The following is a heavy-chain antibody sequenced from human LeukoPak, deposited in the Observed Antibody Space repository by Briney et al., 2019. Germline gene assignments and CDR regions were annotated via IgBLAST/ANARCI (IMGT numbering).Heavy chain of an antibody. D-gene: IGHD1-26*01. CDR3: ARMREYSGNSYPNFDY. Sequence: GGSLRLSCAASGFTFSSCAMSWVRQAPAKGREWVSTITGGGGTTYYADSAKGRFTISRDTSKNTLFLQMNSLRAEDTAVYYCARMREYSGNSYPNFDYWGQGTLVTVSS. CDR2: ITGGGGTT. CDR1: GFTFSSCA. V-gene: IGHV3-23*01. J-gene: IGHJ4*02.